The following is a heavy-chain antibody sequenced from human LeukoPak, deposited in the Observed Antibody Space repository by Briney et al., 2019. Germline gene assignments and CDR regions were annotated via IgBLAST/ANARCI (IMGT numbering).Heavy chain of an antibody. CDR2: ISSSSTI. V-gene: IGHV3-48*01. CDR1: GFTFSSYW. J-gene: IGHJ4*02. CDR3: ARDLDSSGCVDY. Sequence: GGSLRLSCAVSGFTFSSYWMTWVRQAPGKGLEWVSYISSSSTIYYADSVKGRFTISRDNAKNSLYLQMNSLRAEDTAVYYCARDLDSSGCVDYWGQGTLVTVSS. D-gene: IGHD6-19*01.